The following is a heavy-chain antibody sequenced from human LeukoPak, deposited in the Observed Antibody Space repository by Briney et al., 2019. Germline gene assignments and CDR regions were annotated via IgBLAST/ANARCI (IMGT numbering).Heavy chain of an antibody. CDR1: GGTFSSYA. CDR2: IIPIFGTA. CDR3: ARGLRFLGGGYYYYMDV. V-gene: IGHV1-69*05. J-gene: IGHJ6*03. Sequence: SVKVSCKASGGTFSSYAISWVRQAPGQGLEWMGGIIPIFGTANYAQKFQGRVTITTDESTSTAYMELSSLRSEDTAVYYCARGLRFLGGGYYYYMDVWGKGTTVTVSS. D-gene: IGHD3-3*01.